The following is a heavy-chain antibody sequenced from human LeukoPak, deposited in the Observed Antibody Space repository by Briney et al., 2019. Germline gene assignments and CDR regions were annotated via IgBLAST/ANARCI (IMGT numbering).Heavy chain of an antibody. V-gene: IGHV4-39*07. CDR2: IYYSGST. Sequence: PSETLSLTCTVSGGSISSSSYYWGWIRQPPGKGLEWIGSIYYSGSTYYNPSLKSRVTISVDTSKNQFSLKLSSVTAADTAVYYCARGYYGDYYYYYYMDVWGQGTTVTVSS. CDR3: ARGYYGDYYYYYYMDV. CDR1: GGSISSSSYY. J-gene: IGHJ6*03. D-gene: IGHD4-17*01.